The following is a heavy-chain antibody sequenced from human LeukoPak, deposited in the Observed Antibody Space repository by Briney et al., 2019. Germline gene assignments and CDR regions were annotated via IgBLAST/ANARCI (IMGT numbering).Heavy chain of an antibody. V-gene: IGHV1-2*02. CDR3: ARDGTTVVTEGFDY. CDR1: GYTFTGYY. Sequence: ASVKVSCTASGYTFTGYYMHWVRQAPGQGLEWMGWINPNSGGTNYAQKFQGRVTMTRDTSISTAYMELSRLRSDDTAVYYCARDGTTVVTEGFDYWGQGTLVTVSP. J-gene: IGHJ4*02. D-gene: IGHD4-23*01. CDR2: INPNSGGT.